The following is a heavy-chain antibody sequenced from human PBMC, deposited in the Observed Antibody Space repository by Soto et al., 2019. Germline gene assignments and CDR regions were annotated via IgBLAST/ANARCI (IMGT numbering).Heavy chain of an antibody. Sequence: EVQLVESGGGLVQHGGSLRLSCAASGFTVSTKYMSWVRQAPGKGLEWVSVLYSGGSTFYADSVRGRFTISRDNSKNTVNLQMNSLRAEDTAVYYCARDPWAADYWGQGTLVTVSS. CDR3: ARDPWAADY. CDR2: LYSGGST. V-gene: IGHV3-66*01. D-gene: IGHD3-16*01. CDR1: GFTVSTKY. J-gene: IGHJ4*02.